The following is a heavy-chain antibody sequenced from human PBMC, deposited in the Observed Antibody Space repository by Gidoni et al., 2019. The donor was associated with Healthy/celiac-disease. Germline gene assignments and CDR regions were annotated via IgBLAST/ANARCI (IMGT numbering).Heavy chain of an antibody. Sequence: QVQLVESGGGVVQPGRSLRLSCAASGFTFSSYAVHWVRQAPGKGLEWVAVISYDGSNKYYADSVKGRFTISRDNSKNTLYLQMNSLRAEDTAVYYCARDRAVAGTSGGLDYWGQGTLVTVSS. CDR2: ISYDGSNK. CDR3: ARDRAVAGTSGGLDY. J-gene: IGHJ4*02. V-gene: IGHV3-30-3*01. D-gene: IGHD6-19*01. CDR1: GFTFSSYA.